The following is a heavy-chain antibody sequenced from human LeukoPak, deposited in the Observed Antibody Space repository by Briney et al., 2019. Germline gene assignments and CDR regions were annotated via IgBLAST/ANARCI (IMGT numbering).Heavy chain of an antibody. J-gene: IGHJ4*02. CDR3: ARQLGGSGSY. CDR1: GFTFSSYA. Sequence: GGSLRLSCAASGFTFSSYAMHWVRQAPGKGLEWVAVISYDGSNKYYADSVKGRFTISRDNSKNTLYLQMNSLRAEDTAVYYCARQLGGSGSYWGQGTLVTVSS. D-gene: IGHD3-10*01. V-gene: IGHV3-30-3*01. CDR2: ISYDGSNK.